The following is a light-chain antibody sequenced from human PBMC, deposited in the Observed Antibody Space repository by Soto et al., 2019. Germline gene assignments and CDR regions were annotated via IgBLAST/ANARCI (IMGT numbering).Light chain of an antibody. J-gene: IGLJ3*02. V-gene: IGLV2-8*01. Sequence: QSVLTQSPSASGSPGQSVTISCTGTSSDVGGHNYVSWYQHHPGKAPKLIIYEVSKRPSGVPDRFSGSKSGNTASLTVSGLQAEDEAVYYCSSTAGNNNLVFGGGTKLPVL. CDR3: SSTAGNNNLV. CDR2: EVS. CDR1: SSDVGGHNY.